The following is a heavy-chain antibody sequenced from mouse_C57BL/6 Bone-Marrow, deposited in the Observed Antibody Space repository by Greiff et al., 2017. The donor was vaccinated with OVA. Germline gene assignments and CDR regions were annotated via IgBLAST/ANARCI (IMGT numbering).Heavy chain of an antibody. CDR1: GFTFSSYA. V-gene: IGHV5-4*01. CDR3: ARGGAVVAEGFFDY. J-gene: IGHJ2*01. CDR2: ISDGGSYT. D-gene: IGHD1-1*01. Sequence: EVQGVESGGGLVKPGGSLKLSCAASGFTFSSYAMSWVRQTPEKRLEWVATISDGGSYTYYPDNVKGRFTISRDNAKNNLYLQMSHLKSEDTAMYYCARGGAVVAEGFFDYWGQGTTLTVSS.